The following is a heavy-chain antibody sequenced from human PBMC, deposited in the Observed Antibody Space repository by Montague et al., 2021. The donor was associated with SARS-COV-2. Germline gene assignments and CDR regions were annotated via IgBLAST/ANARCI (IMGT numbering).Heavy chain of an antibody. Sequence: SLRLSCAASGFTFSDYAMHWVRQAPGKGLEWVAVISYDGSNKYYAGSVKGRFTISRDNSKNTLYLQMNSLRAEDTAVYYCASDLSIYDSSAYYLQLDYWGQGTLVTVSS. CDR1: GFTFSDYA. V-gene: IGHV3-30*04. CDR2: ISYDGSNK. D-gene: IGHD3-22*01. J-gene: IGHJ4*02. CDR3: ASDLSIYDSSAYYLQLDY.